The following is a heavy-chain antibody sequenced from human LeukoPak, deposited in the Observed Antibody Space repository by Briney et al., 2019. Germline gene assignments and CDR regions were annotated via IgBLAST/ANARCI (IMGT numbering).Heavy chain of an antibody. J-gene: IGHJ4*02. CDR3: AGYCSGGSCYSPALFDY. V-gene: IGHV1-3*01. CDR1: GYILSRYA. Sequence: GASVKVSCKASGYILSRYAMNWVRQAPGQRLEWMGWINAGNGNTKYSQKFQGRVTITRDTSASTAYMELSSLRSEDTAVYYCAGYCSGGSCYSPALFDYWGQGTLVTVSS. CDR2: INAGNGNT. D-gene: IGHD2-15*01.